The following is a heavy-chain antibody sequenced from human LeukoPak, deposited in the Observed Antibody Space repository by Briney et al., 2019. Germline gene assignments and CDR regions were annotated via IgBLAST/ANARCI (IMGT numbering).Heavy chain of an antibody. CDR2: IYYSGST. D-gene: IGHD4-17*01. CDR3: ARRGDSYGDYGPTYWYFDL. CDR1: GGSISSYY. V-gene: IGHV4-59*08. Sequence: SETLSLTCTVSGGSISSYYWSWIRQPPGKGLEWIGYIYYSGSTNYNPSLKSRVTISVDTSKNQFSLKLSFVTAADTAVYYCARRGDSYGDYGPTYWYFDLWGRGTLVTVSS. J-gene: IGHJ2*01.